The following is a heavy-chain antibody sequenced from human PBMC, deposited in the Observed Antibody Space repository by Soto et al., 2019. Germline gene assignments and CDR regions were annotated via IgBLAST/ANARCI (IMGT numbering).Heavy chain of an antibody. CDR3: ARDRGQQLVTNWFDP. V-gene: IGHV1-46*03. D-gene: IGHD6-13*01. J-gene: IGHJ5*02. Sequence: ASVKVSCKASGYTFTRYYMHWVRQAPGQGLEWMGIINPSGGSTSYAQEFQGRVTMTRDTSTSTVYMELSSLRSEDTAVYYCARDRGQQLVTNWFDPWGQGTLVTVSS. CDR1: GYTFTRYY. CDR2: INPSGGST.